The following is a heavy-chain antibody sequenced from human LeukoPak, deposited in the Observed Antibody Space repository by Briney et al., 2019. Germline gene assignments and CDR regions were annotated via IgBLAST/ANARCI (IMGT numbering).Heavy chain of an antibody. J-gene: IGHJ4*02. CDR1: GFTFSSYG. CDR2: IWYDGSSK. D-gene: IGHD1-26*01. CDR3: AKDLVGATDG. Sequence: GGSLRLSCAASGFTFSSYGMHWVRQAPGKGLEWVAVIWYDGSSKYYADSVKGRFTISRDNSKNTLYLQMNSLRAEDTAVYHCAKDLVGATDGWGQGTLVTVSS. V-gene: IGHV3-33*06.